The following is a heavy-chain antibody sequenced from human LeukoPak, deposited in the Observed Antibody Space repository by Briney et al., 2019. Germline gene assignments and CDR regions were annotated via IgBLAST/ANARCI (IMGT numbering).Heavy chain of an antibody. CDR1: GFTFSSYG. V-gene: IGHV3-30*02. J-gene: IGHJ4*02. CDR2: IRYDGSNK. D-gene: IGHD2-2*02. Sequence: GGSLRLSCAASGFTFSSYGMHWVRQAPGKGLEWVAFIRYDGSNKYYADSVKGRFTISRDNSKNTLYLQMNSLRAEDTAVYYCAKDEGYCSSTSCYSRRRPFDYWGQGTLVTVSS. CDR3: AKDEGYCSSTSCYSRRRPFDY.